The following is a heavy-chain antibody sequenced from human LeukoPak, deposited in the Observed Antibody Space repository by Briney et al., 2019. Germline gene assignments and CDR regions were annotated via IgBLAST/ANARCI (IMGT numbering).Heavy chain of an antibody. CDR1: GFTFSDYY. CDR2: ISSSGSNI. D-gene: IGHD2-2*01. J-gene: IGHJ5*02. Sequence: GGSLRLSCAASGFTFSDYYMSWIRQAPGKGPEWVSYISSSGSNIYYADSAKGRFTISRDNAKNSLYLQMYSLRAEDTAVYYCAREGVVPAAMLGSSGHYNWFDPWGQGTLVTVSS. V-gene: IGHV3-11*01. CDR3: AREGVVPAAMLGSSGHYNWFDP.